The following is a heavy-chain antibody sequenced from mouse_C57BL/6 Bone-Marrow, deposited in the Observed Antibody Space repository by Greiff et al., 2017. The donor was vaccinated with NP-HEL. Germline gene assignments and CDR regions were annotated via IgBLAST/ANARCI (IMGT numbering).Heavy chain of an antibody. CDR1: GFNIKDDY. J-gene: IGHJ3*01. Sequence: EVQLVESGAELVRPGASVKLSCTASGFNIKDDYMHWVKQRPEQGLEWIGWLDPENGDTEYASKFQGKATITADTSSNTAYLQLSSLTSEDTAVYYCTTGGYPWFAYWGQGTLVTVSA. V-gene: IGHV14-4*01. CDR2: LDPENGDT. CDR3: TTGGYPWFAY. D-gene: IGHD2-2*01.